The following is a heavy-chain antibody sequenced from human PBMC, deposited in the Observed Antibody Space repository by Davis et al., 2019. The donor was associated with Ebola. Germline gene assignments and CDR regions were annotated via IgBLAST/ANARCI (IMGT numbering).Heavy chain of an antibody. CDR1: GVSIGSSGYY. CDR3: ARHRVVARSDP. Sequence: MPSETLSLTCTVSGVSIGSSGYYWGYIRQPPGKGLEWIGSIYSSGSTYYNPSLKSRVTISVDTSKNHFSLKLSSVTAADTAVYYCARHRVVARSDPWGQGTLVTVSS. D-gene: IGHD2-15*01. V-gene: IGHV4-39*01. CDR2: IYSSGST. J-gene: IGHJ5*02.